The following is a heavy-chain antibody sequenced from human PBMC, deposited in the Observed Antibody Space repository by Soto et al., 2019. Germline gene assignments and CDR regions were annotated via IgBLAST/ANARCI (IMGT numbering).Heavy chain of an antibody. V-gene: IGHV1-69*08. Sequence: QVQLVQSGAEVKKPGSSVKVSCKASGGTFSSYTISWVRQAPGQGLEWMGRIIPILGIANYAQKFQGRVTITADKSTSTAYMELSSLRSEDTAVYYCARDCGEQQPRGFPGTWGQGTLVTVSS. J-gene: IGHJ4*02. D-gene: IGHD6-13*01. CDR1: GGTFSSYT. CDR3: ARDCGEQQPRGFPGT. CDR2: IIPILGIA.